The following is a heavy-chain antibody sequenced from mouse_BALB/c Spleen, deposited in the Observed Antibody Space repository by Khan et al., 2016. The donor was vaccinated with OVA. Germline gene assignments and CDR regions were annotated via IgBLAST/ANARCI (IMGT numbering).Heavy chain of an antibody. Sequence: QVQLQQSGAELVRPGVSVKISCKGSGYTFTDFAMHWVKQSHAKSLEWIGVISTYYGDATNNQKFKGKATMTVDKSSSTAYMELDRLTSEDSAIYYCVSVSGNSRFAYWGHAPLFTVSA. CDR3: VSVSGNSRFAY. CDR2: ISTYYGDA. J-gene: IGHJ3*01. CDR1: GYTFTDFA. V-gene: IGHV1S137*01. D-gene: IGHD1-3*01.